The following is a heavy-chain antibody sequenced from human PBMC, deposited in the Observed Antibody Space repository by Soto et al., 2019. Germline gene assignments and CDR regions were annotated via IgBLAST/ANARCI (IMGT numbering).Heavy chain of an antibody. CDR1: GFTFSSYA. Sequence: GSLRLSCAASGFTFSSYAMHWVRQAPGKGLEWVALISYDGSDKDYADSVKGRFTISRDNSRNTLFLQMNSLRAEDTAVYYCARDYYKYYDSSGYYRSPAYWG. D-gene: IGHD3-22*01. V-gene: IGHV3-30-3*01. CDR2: ISYDGSDK. J-gene: IGHJ4*01. CDR3: ARDYYKYYDSSGYYRSPAY.